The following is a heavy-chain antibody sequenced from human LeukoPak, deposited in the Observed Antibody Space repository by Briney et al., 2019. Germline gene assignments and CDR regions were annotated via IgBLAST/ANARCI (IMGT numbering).Heavy chain of an antibody. CDR1: GYTFTSYG. J-gene: IGHJ6*02. V-gene: IGHV1-18*01. CDR3: ARDGTGYSSSWYRFDYYGMDV. CDR2: ISAYNGNT. Sequence: ASVKVSCKASGYTFTSYGISWVRQAPGQGLEWMGWISAYNGNTNYAQKLQGRVTMTTDTSTSTAYMELRSLRSDDTAVYYCARDGTGYSSSWYRFDYYGMDVWGQGTTVTVSS. D-gene: IGHD6-13*01.